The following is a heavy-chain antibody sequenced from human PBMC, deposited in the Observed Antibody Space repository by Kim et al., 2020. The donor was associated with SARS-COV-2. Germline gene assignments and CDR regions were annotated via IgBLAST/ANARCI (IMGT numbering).Heavy chain of an antibody. CDR2: INHSGST. J-gene: IGHJ5*02. CDR3: ARSLFRLALKKVNWFDP. V-gene: IGHV4-34*01. Sequence: SETLSLTCAVYGGSFSGYYWSWIRQPPGKGLEWIGEINHSGSTNYNPSLKSRVTISVDTSKNQFSLKLSSVTAADTAVYYCARSLFRLALKKVNWFDPWGQGTLVTVSS. CDR1: GGSFSGYY. D-gene: IGHD6-19*01.